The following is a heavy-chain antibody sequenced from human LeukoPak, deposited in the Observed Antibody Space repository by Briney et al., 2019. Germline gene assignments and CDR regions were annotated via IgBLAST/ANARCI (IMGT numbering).Heavy chain of an antibody. D-gene: IGHD3-22*01. Sequence: NLGESLKISCKGSGYSFTSYWIGWVRQMPGKGREWMGIIYPGDSDTRYSPSFQGQVTISADKSISTAYLQWSSLKASDTAMYYCARGNYYDSSGYYYFDYWGQGTLVTVSS. J-gene: IGHJ4*02. CDR1: GYSFTSYW. V-gene: IGHV5-51*01. CDR3: ARGNYYDSSGYYYFDY. CDR2: IYPGDSDT.